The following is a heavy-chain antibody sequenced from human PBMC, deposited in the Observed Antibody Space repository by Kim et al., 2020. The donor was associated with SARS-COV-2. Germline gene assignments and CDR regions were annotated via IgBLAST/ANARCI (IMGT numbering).Heavy chain of an antibody. CDR2: TSAYNGNT. J-gene: IGHJ3*02. CDR1: GYTFTSYG. Sequence: ASVKVSCKASGYTFTSYGISWVRQAPGQGLEWMGWTSAYNGNTNYAQKLQGRVTMTTDTSTSTAYMELRSLRSDDTAVYYCARNYYGSGRIGMSAFDIWGQGTMVTVSS. D-gene: IGHD3-10*01. V-gene: IGHV1-18*01. CDR3: ARNYYGSGRIGMSAFDI.